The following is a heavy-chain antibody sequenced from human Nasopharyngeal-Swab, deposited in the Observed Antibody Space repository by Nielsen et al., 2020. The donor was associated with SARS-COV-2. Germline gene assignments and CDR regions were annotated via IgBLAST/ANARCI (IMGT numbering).Heavy chain of an antibody. CDR2: ISGSGGST. Sequence: GRQPPGKGLEWGSAISGSGGSTYYADSVKGRFTISRDNSKNTLYLQMNSLRAEDTAVYYCAKLSPYYYGSGSSHDAFDIWGQGTMVT. D-gene: IGHD3-10*01. CDR3: AKLSPYYYGSGSSHDAFDI. J-gene: IGHJ3*02. V-gene: IGHV3-23*01.